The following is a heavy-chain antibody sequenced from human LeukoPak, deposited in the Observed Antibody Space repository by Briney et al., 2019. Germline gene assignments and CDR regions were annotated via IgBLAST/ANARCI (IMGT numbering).Heavy chain of an antibody. D-gene: IGHD3-10*01. CDR3: AGMRITVFRDGTEHYHHGLDV. J-gene: IGHJ6*02. CDR2: IYFAGTT. Sequence: SETLSLTCTVSGGSMSSSSYYWGWIRQTPGKGLEWIGNIYFAGTTNYNPSLKSRVTISADMSNNRFSLKLTSVTAADTAVYYCAGMRITVFRDGTEHYHHGLDVWGHGTTV. CDR1: GGSMSSSSYY. V-gene: IGHV4-39*02.